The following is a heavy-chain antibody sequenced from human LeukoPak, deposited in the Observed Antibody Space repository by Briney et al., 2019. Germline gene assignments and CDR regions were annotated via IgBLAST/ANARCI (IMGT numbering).Heavy chain of an antibody. CDR1: GLTFADYG. Sequence: GGSLRLSCAASGLTFADYGMSWVRQVPGKGLEWVSGINWNGGSTGYADSVKGRFIISRDNAKNSLYLQMNSLRAEDTALYYCARAPGIFGVVTTVHWYFDLWGRGTLVTVSS. CDR2: INWNGGST. V-gene: IGHV3-20*04. J-gene: IGHJ2*01. CDR3: ARAPGIFGVVTTVHWYFDL. D-gene: IGHD3-3*01.